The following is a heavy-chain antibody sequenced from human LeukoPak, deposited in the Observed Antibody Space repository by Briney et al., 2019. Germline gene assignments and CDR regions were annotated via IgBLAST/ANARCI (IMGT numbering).Heavy chain of an antibody. CDR3: ARGSFYDNKGYSPELRY. CDR1: GYTFTSYG. V-gene: IGHV1-18*01. D-gene: IGHD3-10*01. Sequence: ASVKVSCKASGYTFTSYGISWVRQAPGQGLEWMGWISAYNGNTNYAQKLQGRVTMTTDTSTSTAYMELRSLRSDDTAVYHCARGSFYDNKGYSPELRYWGQGTLVTVSS. CDR2: ISAYNGNT. J-gene: IGHJ4*02.